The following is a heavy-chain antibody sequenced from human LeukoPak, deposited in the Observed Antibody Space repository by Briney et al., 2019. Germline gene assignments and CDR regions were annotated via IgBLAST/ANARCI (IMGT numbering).Heavy chain of an antibody. Sequence: GGSLRLSCAASGFTFSSYSMNWVRQAPGKGLEWVSSISRSSSYIYYADSVKGRFTISRDNAKNSLYLQMNSLRAEDTAVYYCARDGGIAVAGPVAFDYWGQGTLVTVSS. CDR3: ARDGGIAVAGPVAFDY. D-gene: IGHD6-19*01. J-gene: IGHJ4*02. V-gene: IGHV3-21*01. CDR1: GFTFSSYS. CDR2: ISRSSSYI.